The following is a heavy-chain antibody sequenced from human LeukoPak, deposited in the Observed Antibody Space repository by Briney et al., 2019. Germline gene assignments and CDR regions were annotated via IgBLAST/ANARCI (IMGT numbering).Heavy chain of an antibody. J-gene: IGHJ5*02. V-gene: IGHV3-23*01. D-gene: IGHD3-16*01. CDR3: AGFPLQGGSYEVFP. Sequence: QPGGSLRLSCAASGFTFSSYAMSWVRQAPGKGLEWVSGISGSGDSTYYADSVKGRFTISRDNALNSLYLHMSSLRAEDTAVYFCAGFPLQGGSYEVFPWGQGTLVTVSS. CDR2: ISGSGDST. CDR1: GFTFSSYA.